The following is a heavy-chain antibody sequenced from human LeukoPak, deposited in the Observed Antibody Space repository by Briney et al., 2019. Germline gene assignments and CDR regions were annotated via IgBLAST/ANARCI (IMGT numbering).Heavy chain of an antibody. V-gene: IGHV4-59*01. CDR3: ARGRLYCSGGSCSKPYFDY. Sequence: SETLSLTCTVSGGSISSYYWSWIRQPPGKGLEWIGYIYYSGSTKYNPSLKSRVTISVDTSKNQFSLKLSSVTAADTAVYYCARGRLYCSGGSCSKPYFDYWGQGTLVTVSS. CDR2: IYYSGST. D-gene: IGHD2-15*01. CDR1: GGSISSYY. J-gene: IGHJ4*02.